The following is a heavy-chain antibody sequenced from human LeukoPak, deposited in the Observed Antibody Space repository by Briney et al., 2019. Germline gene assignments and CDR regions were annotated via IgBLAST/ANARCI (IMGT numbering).Heavy chain of an antibody. CDR2: IYNSGST. CDR3: ARGSGSSWGYYYYMDV. D-gene: IGHD6-13*01. CDR1: GDSISSDY. V-gene: IGHV4-59*01. J-gene: IGHJ6*03. Sequence: SETLSLTCTVSGDSISSDYWSWIRQPPGKGLEWIGYIYNSGSTNYNPSLKSRVTISVDTSKNQFSLKLTSVTAADAAVYYCARGSGSSWGYYYYMDVWGKGTTVTVSS.